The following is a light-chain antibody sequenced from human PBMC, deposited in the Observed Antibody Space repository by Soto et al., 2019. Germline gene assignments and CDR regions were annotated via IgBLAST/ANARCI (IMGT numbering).Light chain of an antibody. CDR1: QSVGSY. J-gene: IGKJ1*01. CDR2: GAS. CDR3: QQRNNWPPTWT. Sequence: EIVLTQSPATLSLSPGERDTLSCRASQSVGSYLAWYRQKPGQAPRLLISGASNRAPGIPARFSGSGSGTEFTLTISSLEPEDFAVYYCQQRNNWPPTWTFGQGTKV. V-gene: IGKV3-11*01.